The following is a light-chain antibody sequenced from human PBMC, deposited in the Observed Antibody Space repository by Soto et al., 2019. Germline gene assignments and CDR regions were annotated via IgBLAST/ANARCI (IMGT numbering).Light chain of an antibody. Sequence: EIVMTQSPGTLSLSPGDRATLSCSAMQTISITDLAWYQHKPGQAPRLLIDGAYNRATGIPDRFSGSGSGTEFTLTISRLQSEDFAVYYCQKYNNWPQITFGQGRRLEI. V-gene: IGKV3-15*01. CDR2: GAY. CDR3: QKYNNWPQIT. CDR1: QTISITD. J-gene: IGKJ5*01.